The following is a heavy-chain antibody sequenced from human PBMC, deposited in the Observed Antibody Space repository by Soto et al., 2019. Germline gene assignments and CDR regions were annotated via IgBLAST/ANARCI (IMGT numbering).Heavy chain of an antibody. D-gene: IGHD6-19*01. Sequence: ASVKVSCKASGCTFTSYGISWVRQAPGRGLEWMGWISAYNGNTNYAQKLQGRVTMATDTSTSTAYMELGSLRSDDTAVYYCARTLFSSGWSRGYYYGMDVWGQGTTVTVSS. CDR3: ARTLFSSGWSRGYYYGMDV. CDR2: ISAYNGNT. V-gene: IGHV1-18*04. CDR1: GCTFTSYG. J-gene: IGHJ6*02.